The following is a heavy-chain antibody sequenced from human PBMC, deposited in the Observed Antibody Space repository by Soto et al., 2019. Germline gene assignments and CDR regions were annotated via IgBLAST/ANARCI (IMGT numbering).Heavy chain of an antibody. CDR3: ARGGRGDIVVVPAALHYYYYMDV. D-gene: IGHD2-2*01. CDR2: INHSGST. Sequence: QVQLQQWGAGLLKPSETPSLTCAVYGGSFSGYYWSWIRQPPGKGLEWIGEINHSGSTNYNPSLKSRVTISVDTSKNQFSLKLSSVTAADTAVYYCARGGRGDIVVVPAALHYYYYMDVWGKGTTVTVSS. V-gene: IGHV4-34*01. J-gene: IGHJ6*03. CDR1: GGSFSGYY.